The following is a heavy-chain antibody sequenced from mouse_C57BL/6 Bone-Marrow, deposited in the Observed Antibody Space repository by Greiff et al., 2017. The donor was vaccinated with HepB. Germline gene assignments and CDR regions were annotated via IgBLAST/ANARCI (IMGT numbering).Heavy chain of an antibody. D-gene: IGHD2-5*01. CDR2: IYPRSGNT. J-gene: IGHJ2*01. CDR3: ARRTYYSNLYFDY. CDR1: GYTFTSYG. V-gene: IGHV1-81*01. Sequence: QVQLQQSGAELARPGASVKLSCKASGYTFTSYGISWVKQRTGQGLEWIGEIYPRSGNTYYNEKFKGKATLTADKSSSTAYMELRSLTSEDSAVYFCARRTYYSNLYFDYWGQGTTLTVSS.